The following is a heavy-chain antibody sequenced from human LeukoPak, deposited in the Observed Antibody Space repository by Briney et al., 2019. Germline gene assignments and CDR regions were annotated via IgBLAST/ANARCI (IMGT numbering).Heavy chain of an antibody. CDR2: MNPNSGNT. D-gene: IGHD6-13*01. CDR1: GYTFTSYD. Sequence: ASVKVSCKASGYTFTSYDINWVRQATGQGLEWMGWMNPNSGNTGYAQKFQGRVTMTRNTSISTAYMVLSSLRSEDTAVYYCARGSSSWYGGWFDPWGQGTLVTVSS. V-gene: IGHV1-8*01. J-gene: IGHJ5*02. CDR3: ARGSSSWYGGWFDP.